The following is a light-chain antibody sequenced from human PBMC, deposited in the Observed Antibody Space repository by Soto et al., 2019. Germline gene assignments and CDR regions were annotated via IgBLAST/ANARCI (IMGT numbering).Light chain of an antibody. Sequence: DIQLTQSPSSLSASVGNRVTITCRASQSISTNLNWYQKKPGKAPNLLIYDASRLQSGVPSRFSGSGGGTGVNLTTSSVEPGDFASYFCQQSDTDPITFGEGTQLEI. CDR2: DAS. J-gene: IGKJ5*01. CDR3: QQSDTDPIT. CDR1: QSISTN. V-gene: IGKV1-39*01.